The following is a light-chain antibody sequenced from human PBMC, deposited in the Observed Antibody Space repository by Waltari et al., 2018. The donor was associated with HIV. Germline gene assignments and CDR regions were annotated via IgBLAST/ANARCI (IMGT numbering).Light chain of an antibody. CDR1: SSNIGHNF. J-gene: IGLJ2*01. Sequence: QSVLTQPPSVSAAPGQKVTISCSGSSSNIGHNFVSWFQQLPGTAPKLLIYDNTRRPSGIPDRFPGSTSGTSATLGITGLQSGDEADYYCGTWDSSLSAWVFGGGTKLTVL. CDR3: GTWDSSLSAWV. CDR2: DNT. V-gene: IGLV1-51*01.